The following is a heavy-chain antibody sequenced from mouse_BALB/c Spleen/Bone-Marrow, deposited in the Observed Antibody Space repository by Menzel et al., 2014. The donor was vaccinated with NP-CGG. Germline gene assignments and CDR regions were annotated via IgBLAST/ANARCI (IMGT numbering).Heavy chain of an antibody. CDR3: ARSGSSSGYFDY. Sequence: EVNVVESGGGLVQPGGSRKLSCAASGFTFSSFGMHWVRQAPEKGLEWVAYISSGSSTICYADTVMGRFTISRDNPKNTLFLQVTSLWSEDKAMYCCARSGSSSGYFDYWGQGTTLTVSS. J-gene: IGHJ2*01. CDR1: GFTFSSFG. V-gene: IGHV5-17*02. CDR2: ISSGSSTI. D-gene: IGHD1-1*01.